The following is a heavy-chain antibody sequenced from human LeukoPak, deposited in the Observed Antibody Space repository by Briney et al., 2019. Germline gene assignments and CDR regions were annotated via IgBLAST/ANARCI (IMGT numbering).Heavy chain of an antibody. V-gene: IGHV3-21*01. CDR2: ISSSSTYI. J-gene: IGHJ4*02. D-gene: IGHD4-23*01. CDR1: GFTFSSYS. Sequence: AGGSLRLSCAVSGFTFSSYSMNWVRQAPGKGLEWVSSISSSSTYIYYADSVKGRFTISRDDAKNSLYLQMNSLRAEDTAVYYCARDWSGKDYWGQGTLVTVSS. CDR3: ARDWSGKDY.